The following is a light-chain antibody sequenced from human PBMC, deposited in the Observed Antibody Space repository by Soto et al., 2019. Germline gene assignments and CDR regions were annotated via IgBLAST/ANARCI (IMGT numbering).Light chain of an antibody. V-gene: IGKV1-5*01. CDR2: DAS. CDR1: QSISSW. CDR3: QQSYRTPT. J-gene: IGKJ5*01. Sequence: DIQMTQSPSTLSASVGARVPITCRASQSISSWLAWYQQKPGKAPKLLIYDASSLESGVPSRFSGSGSGTEFTLTISSLQPEDFATYYCQQSYRTPTFGQGTRLENK.